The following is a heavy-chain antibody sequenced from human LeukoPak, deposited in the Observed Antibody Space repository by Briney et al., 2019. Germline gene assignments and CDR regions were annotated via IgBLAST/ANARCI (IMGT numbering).Heavy chain of an antibody. V-gene: IGHV3-48*02. CDR2: ISSSSSTI. Sequence: RGSLRLSCAASGFTFSSYSMNWVRQAPGKGLEWVSYISSSSSTIYYADSVKGRFTISRDNAKNSLYLQMNSLRDEDTAVYYCARGASGYYYDSSGWKYWGQGTLVTVSS. J-gene: IGHJ4*02. CDR3: ARGASGYYYDSSGWKY. D-gene: IGHD3-22*01. CDR1: GFTFSSYS.